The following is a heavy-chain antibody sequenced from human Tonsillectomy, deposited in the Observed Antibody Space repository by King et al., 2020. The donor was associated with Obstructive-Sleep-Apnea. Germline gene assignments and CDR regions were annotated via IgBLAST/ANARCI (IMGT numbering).Heavy chain of an antibody. J-gene: IGHJ6*02. CDR2: IRYDGSNK. Sequence: VQLVESGGGVVQPGGSLRLSCAASGFTFSSYGMHWVRQAPGKGLEGVAFIRYDGSNKYYADSVKGRFTISRDNSKNTLYLQMNSLRAEDTAVYYCAKDRGGWGGRGSYYYYGMDVWGQGTTVTVSS. D-gene: IGHD6-19*01. V-gene: IGHV3-30*02. CDR3: AKDRGGWGGRGSYYYYGMDV. CDR1: GFTFSSYG.